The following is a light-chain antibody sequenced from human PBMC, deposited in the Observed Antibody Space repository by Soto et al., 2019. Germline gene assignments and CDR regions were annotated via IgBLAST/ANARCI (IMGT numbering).Light chain of an antibody. Sequence: QSVLTQPASVSGSPGQSITISCTGTSSDVGTYNYVSWYQQHPGQAPKLIIYEVSNRASGFSSRFSGSKSGNTASLTISGLQTEDEADYYCSSYTSTGSLVFGTGTKVTVL. CDR3: SSYTSTGSLV. CDR2: EVS. CDR1: SSDVGTYNY. J-gene: IGLJ1*01. V-gene: IGLV2-14*01.